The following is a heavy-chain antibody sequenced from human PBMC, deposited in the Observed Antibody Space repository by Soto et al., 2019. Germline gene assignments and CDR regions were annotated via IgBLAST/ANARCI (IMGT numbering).Heavy chain of an antibody. CDR2: VSLDSDSI. D-gene: IGHD3-16*01. CDR1: GSDLSTYS. J-gene: IGHJ6*02. CDR3: ARLYYDYV. Sequence: PSWSLGLSSRASGSDLSTYSMNWVRQAPGQGLEWIAYVSLDSDSIQYADSVKGRFTISRDDAENSLYLQMDSLRDEDTATYYCARLYYDYVWGQGTTVTAP. V-gene: IGHV3-48*02.